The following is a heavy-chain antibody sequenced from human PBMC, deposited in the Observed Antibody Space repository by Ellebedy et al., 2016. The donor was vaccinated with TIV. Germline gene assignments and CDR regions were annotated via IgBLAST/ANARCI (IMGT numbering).Heavy chain of an antibody. V-gene: IGHV3-9*01. J-gene: IGHJ6*03. CDR3: AKDIAAAGSSYYYYYMDV. CDR2: SI. D-gene: IGHD6-13*01. Sequence: GGSLRLSXAASGFTFSSYAMSWVRQAPGKGLEWVSGSIGYADSVKGRFTISRDNAKNSLYLQMNSLRAEDTALYYCAKDIAAAGSSYYYYYMDVWGKGTTVTVSS. CDR1: GFTFSSYA.